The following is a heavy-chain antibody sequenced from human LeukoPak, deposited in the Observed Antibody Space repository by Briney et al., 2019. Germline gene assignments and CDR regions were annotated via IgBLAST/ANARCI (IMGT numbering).Heavy chain of an antibody. CDR1: GGSINSYY. V-gene: IGHV4-59*01. Sequence: SETLSLTCTVSGGSINSYYWSWIRQPPGKGLEWIGFIYYSGSANYNPPLKSRVTISVDTSNNQFSLKLSSVTAADTAVYYCARLSSGYYLAYWGQGTLVTVSS. J-gene: IGHJ4*02. CDR3: ARLSSGYYLAY. CDR2: IYYSGSA. D-gene: IGHD3-22*01.